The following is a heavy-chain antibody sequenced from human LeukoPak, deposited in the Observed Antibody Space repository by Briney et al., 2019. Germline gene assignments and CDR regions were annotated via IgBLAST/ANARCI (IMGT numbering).Heavy chain of an antibody. Sequence: SETLSLTCAVYGGSLSGYYWSWIRQPPGKGLEWIGEINESGSTNYNPSLKSRVTISVDTSKNQFSLKLSSVTAADTAVYYCARLLRYFDWLLMAYFDYWGQGTLVTVSS. CDR1: GGSLSGYY. V-gene: IGHV4-34*01. J-gene: IGHJ4*02. D-gene: IGHD3-9*01. CDR3: ARLLRYFDWLLMAYFDY. CDR2: INESGST.